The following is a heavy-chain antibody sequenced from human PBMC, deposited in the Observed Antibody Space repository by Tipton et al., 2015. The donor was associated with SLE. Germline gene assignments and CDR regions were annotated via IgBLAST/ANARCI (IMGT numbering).Heavy chain of an antibody. V-gene: IGHV4-59*03. D-gene: IGHD4-17*01. CDR3: ATLSLPYADYEMN. CDR1: GGSISNYY. J-gene: IGHJ4*02. Sequence: GLVKPSETLSLTCTVSGGSISNYYWSWIRQPPGKGLEWIGYIYYSGSINYNPSLKSRVSISGDTSKNQFSLKLSSVTPADTAVYYCATLSLPYADYEMNWGQGTLVTVSS. CDR2: IYYSGSI.